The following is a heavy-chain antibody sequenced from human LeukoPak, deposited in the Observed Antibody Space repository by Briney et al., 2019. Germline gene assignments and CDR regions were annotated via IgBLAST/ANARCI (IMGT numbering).Heavy chain of an antibody. CDR1: GLTFSTCA. V-gene: IGHV3-23*01. Sequence: GGSLRLSCAASGLTFSTCAMSWVRQAPGKGLEWVSISGSGGSTYYADSVKGRFTISRDNSKNTLYLQMNSLRAEDTAVYYCAKEIKSGLPYYFDYWGQGTLVTVSS. CDR2: ISGSGGST. J-gene: IGHJ4*02. CDR3: AKEIKSGLPYYFDY.